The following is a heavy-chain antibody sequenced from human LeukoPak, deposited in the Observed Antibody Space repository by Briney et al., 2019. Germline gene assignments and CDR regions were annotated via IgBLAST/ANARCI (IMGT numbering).Heavy chain of an antibody. CDR2: IRYDGSNK. Sequence: GGSLRLSCAASGFTFSSYGMHWVRQAPGKGLEWVAFIRYDGSNKYYADSVKGRFTISRDNSKNTLYLQMNSLRAEDTAVYYCAKDMGYSYGRGFFDYWGQGTLVTVSS. V-gene: IGHV3-30*02. CDR3: AKDMGYSYGRGFFDY. D-gene: IGHD5-18*01. CDR1: GFTFSSYG. J-gene: IGHJ4*02.